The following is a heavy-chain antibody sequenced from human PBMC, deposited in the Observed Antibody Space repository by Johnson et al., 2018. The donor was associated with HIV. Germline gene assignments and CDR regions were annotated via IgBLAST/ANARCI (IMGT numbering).Heavy chain of an antibody. CDR3: ARSFSGPDAFDI. CDR1: GFTFSSYG. D-gene: IGHD5-12*01. Sequence: QVQLVESGGGVVQPGRSLRLSCAASGFTFSSYGMHWVHQAPGKGLEWVAFISHDGSNKYYADSVKGRFTISRDNSKNTLYLQMNSLRAEDTAVYYCARSFSGPDAFDIWGQGTMVTVSS. J-gene: IGHJ3*02. CDR2: ISHDGSNK. V-gene: IGHV3-30*03.